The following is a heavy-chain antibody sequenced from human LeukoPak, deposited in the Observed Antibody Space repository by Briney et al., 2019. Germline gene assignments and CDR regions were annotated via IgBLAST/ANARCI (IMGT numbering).Heavy chain of an antibody. CDR3: ARHTLGYSYGRYFDY. V-gene: IGHV4-39*01. CDR1: GGSISSSSYY. D-gene: IGHD5-18*01. J-gene: IGHJ4*02. CDR2: IYYSGST. Sequence: SSETLSLTCTVSGGSISSSSYYWGWIRQPPGKGLEWIGSIYYSGSTSYNPSLKSRVTISVDTSKNQFSLKLSSVTAADTAVYYCARHTLGYSYGRYFDYWGQGTLVTVSS.